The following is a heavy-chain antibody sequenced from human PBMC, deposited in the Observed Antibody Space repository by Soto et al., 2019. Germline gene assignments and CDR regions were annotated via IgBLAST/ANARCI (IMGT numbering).Heavy chain of an antibody. J-gene: IGHJ6*02. CDR2: IIPIFGTA. CDR3: ARDPTPGIAVAGTFYYYGMDV. D-gene: IGHD6-19*01. CDR1: GGTFSSYA. V-gene: IGHV1-69*13. Sequence: ASVKVSCKASGGTFSSYAISWVRQAPGQGLEWMGGIIPIFGTANYAQKFQGRVTITADESTSTAYMELSSLRSEDTAVYYCARDPTPGIAVAGTFYYYGMDVWGQGTTVTVSS.